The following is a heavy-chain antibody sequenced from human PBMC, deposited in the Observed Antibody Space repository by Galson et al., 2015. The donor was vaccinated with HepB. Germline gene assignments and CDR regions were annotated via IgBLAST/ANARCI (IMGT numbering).Heavy chain of an antibody. J-gene: IGHJ4*02. CDR2: TYFRSQWYN. Sequence: CAISGDSVSSNTASWNWVRQSPSRGFEWLGRTYFRSQWYNEYAVSMKSRISINPDTSKNQFSLHLTSVTPEDTAVYYCARDFDYWGQGTLVTVSS. CDR3: ARDFDY. V-gene: IGHV6-1*01. CDR1: GDSVSSNTAS.